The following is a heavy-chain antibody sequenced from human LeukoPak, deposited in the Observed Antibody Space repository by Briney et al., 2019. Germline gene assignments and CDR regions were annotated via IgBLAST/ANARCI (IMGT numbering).Heavy chain of an antibody. CDR2: ISSSGSTI. D-gene: IGHD6-19*01. CDR1: GFTFSSYE. J-gene: IGHJ4*02. V-gene: IGHV3-48*03. CDR3: ARVPIAVAPFDY. Sequence: GGSLRLSCAASGFTFSSYEMNWVRQAPGRGLEWVSYISSSGSTIYYADSVKGRFTISRDNAKNSLYLQMNSLRAEDTAVYYCARVPIAVAPFDYWGQGTLVTVSS.